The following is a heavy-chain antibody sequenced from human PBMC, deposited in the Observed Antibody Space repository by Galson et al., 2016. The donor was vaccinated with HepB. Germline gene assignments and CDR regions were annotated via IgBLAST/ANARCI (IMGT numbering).Heavy chain of an antibody. D-gene: IGHD4-23*01. Sequence: SLRLSCAASGFTFSNYAMNWVRQAPGKGLEWVAMILFDGSYRYYAESVRGRFSISRDNSNNMVHLQMNSLTIEDTAVYFCARDEWQLGSWYYSMDVWGQGTTVTVSS. CDR1: GFTFSNYA. CDR3: ARDEWQLGSWYYSMDV. J-gene: IGHJ6*02. CDR2: ILFDGSYR. V-gene: IGHV3-30*03.